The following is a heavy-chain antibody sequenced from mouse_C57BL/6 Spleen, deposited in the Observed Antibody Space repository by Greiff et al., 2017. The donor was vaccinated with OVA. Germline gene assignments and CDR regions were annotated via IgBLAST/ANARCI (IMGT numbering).Heavy chain of an antibody. J-gene: IGHJ4*01. CDR3: ARELFFYYAMDY. D-gene: IGHD4-1*01. Sequence: VKLVESGPELVKPGASVKISCKASGYAFSSSWMNWVKQRPGKGLEWIGRIYPGDGDTNYNGKFKGKATLTADKSSSTAYMQLSSLTSEDSAVYFCARELFFYYAMDYWGQGTSVTVSS. CDR1: GYAFSSSW. V-gene: IGHV1-82*01. CDR2: IYPGDGDT.